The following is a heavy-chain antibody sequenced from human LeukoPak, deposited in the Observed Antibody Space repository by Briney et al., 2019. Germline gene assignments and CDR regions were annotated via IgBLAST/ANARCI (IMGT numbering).Heavy chain of an antibody. CDR3: ARHEYWGPAGGFDY. V-gene: IGHV4-39*01. Sequence: SETLSLTCTLSAGSISSSSYYWGWIRQPPGKGLEWIGSIYYSGSTYYNPSLKSRVTISVDTSKNQFSLKLSSVTAADTAVYYCARHEYWGPAGGFDYWGQGTLVTVSS. CDR2: IYYSGST. CDR1: AGSISSSSYY. D-gene: IGHD3-16*01. J-gene: IGHJ4*01.